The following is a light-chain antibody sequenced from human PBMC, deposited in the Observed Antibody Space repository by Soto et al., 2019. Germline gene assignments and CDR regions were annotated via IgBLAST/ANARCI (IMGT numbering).Light chain of an antibody. Sequence: EIVLTQSPATLSLSPGERATLSCRASQSVSSYLAWYQQKPGQAPRLLIYDASNRATGIPARFSGSGSGTDFTLTISSLEPEDFATYYCLQDSNYPRTFGQGTKLEIK. CDR2: DAS. CDR1: QSVSSY. J-gene: IGKJ2*01. CDR3: LQDSNYPRT. V-gene: IGKV3-11*01.